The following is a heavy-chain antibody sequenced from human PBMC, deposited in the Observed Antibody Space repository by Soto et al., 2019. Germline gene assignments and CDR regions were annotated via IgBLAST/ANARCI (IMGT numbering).Heavy chain of an antibody. Sequence: PGGSLRLSCAASGFTFSSYGMHWVRQAPGKGLEWVAVISYDGSNKYYADSVKGRFTISRDNSKNTLYLQMNSLRAEDTAVYYCVCGYSGYVWLHNFDYWGQGTLVTVS. J-gene: IGHJ4*02. CDR3: VCGYSGYVWLHNFDY. CDR1: GFTFSSYG. D-gene: IGHD5-12*01. V-gene: IGHV3-30*03. CDR2: ISYDGSNK.